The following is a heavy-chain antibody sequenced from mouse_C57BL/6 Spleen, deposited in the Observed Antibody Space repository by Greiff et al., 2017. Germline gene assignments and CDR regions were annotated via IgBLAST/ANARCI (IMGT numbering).Heavy chain of an antibody. J-gene: IGHJ1*03. CDR3: ARGGGYFDV. CDR2: INYDGSST. CDR1: GFTFSDYY. Sequence: EVKLMESEGGLVQPGSSMKLSCTASGFTFSDYYMAWVRQVPEKGLEWVANINYDGSSTYYLDSLKSRFIISRDNAKNILYLQMSGLKSEDTATYYCARGGGYFDVWGTGTTVTVSS. V-gene: IGHV5-16*01.